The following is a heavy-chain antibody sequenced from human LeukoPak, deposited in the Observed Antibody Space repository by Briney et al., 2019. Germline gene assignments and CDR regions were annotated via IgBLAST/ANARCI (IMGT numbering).Heavy chain of an antibody. CDR1: GGSFSSYC. V-gene: IGHV4-59*01. Sequence: SESLSLTCTVSGGSFSSYCWSWIRQPPGKGLEWIGYIYYSGSTNYNPSLKSGVAISVDTSNNQFSLKMSSVTAADTAVYYCARDSSGYRRGSFDYWGQGTLVTVSS. D-gene: IGHD3-22*01. CDR3: ARDSSGYRRGSFDY. CDR2: IYYSGST. J-gene: IGHJ4*02.